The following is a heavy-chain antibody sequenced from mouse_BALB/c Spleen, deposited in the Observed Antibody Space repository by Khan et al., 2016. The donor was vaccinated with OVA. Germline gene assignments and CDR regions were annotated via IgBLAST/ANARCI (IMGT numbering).Heavy chain of an antibody. CDR1: GYAFTNYL. Sequence: QVQLKESGAELVRPGTSVKVSCKASGYAFTNYLIEWIKQRPGQGLEWIGVINPGSGGTNYNEKFKGKVTLTADKSSSTAYMQLSSLTSDDSAVYFCGRKNKAYYGNYDTMDYWGQGTSVTVSS. D-gene: IGHD2-10*01. CDR3: GRKNKAYYGNYDTMDY. V-gene: IGHV1-54*03. CDR2: INPGSGGT. J-gene: IGHJ4*01.